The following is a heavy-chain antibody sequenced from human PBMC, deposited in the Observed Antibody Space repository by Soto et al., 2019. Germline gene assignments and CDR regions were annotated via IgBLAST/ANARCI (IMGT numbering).Heavy chain of an antibody. CDR2: IYSGGGT. J-gene: IGHJ4*02. D-gene: IGHD6-19*01. Sequence: EVQLVESGGGLVQPGGSLRLSCAASGFTVSSNYMSWVRQAPGKGLEWVSVIYSGGGTYYADSVKGRFTISRDNSKNTLYRQMHSLIAEGTAVYYGARVGYSSGRLRNWGKGTVVTVSS. CDR1: GFTVSSNY. CDR3: ARVGYSSGRLRN. V-gene: IGHV3-66*01.